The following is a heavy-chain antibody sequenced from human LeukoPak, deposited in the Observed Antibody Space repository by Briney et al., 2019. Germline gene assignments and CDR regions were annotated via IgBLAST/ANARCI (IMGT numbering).Heavy chain of an antibody. D-gene: IGHD5-12*01. CDR2: ISAYNGNT. V-gene: IGHV1-18*04. J-gene: IGHJ4*02. CDR1: GYTFTTYG. CDR3: ARLRGYSGYDYPNYFDY. Sequence: APVKVSCKASGYTFTTYGISWVRQAPGQGLEWMGWISAYNGNTNYAQKLQGRVTMTTDTSTSTAYMELRSLRSDDTAVYFCARLRGYSGYDYPNYFDYWGQGTLVTVSS.